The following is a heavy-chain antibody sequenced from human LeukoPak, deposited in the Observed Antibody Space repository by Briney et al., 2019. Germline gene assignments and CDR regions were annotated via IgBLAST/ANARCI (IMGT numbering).Heavy chain of an antibody. V-gene: IGHV4-59*01. CDR2: IYYTGRT. J-gene: IGHJ3*02. Sequence: SETLSLTCTITGGSINSYHWSWVRQPPGKGLEWVGYIYYTGRTTYSPSLESRVSISLDTSKDQFSLRLNSVTAADTAVYYCARVGSRYGADAFDIWGRGAMVIVS. CDR1: GGSINSYH. CDR3: ARVGSRYGADAFDI. D-gene: IGHD5-18*01.